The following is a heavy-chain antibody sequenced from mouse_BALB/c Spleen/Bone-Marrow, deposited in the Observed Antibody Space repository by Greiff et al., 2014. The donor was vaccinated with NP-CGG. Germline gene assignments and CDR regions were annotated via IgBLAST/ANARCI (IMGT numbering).Heavy chain of an antibody. CDR2: IYPANGNT. CDR3: ARSPGEGNY. J-gene: IGHJ3*01. V-gene: IGHV14-3*02. CDR1: GFNIIYAY. Sequence: EVQLQQSGAELMRPGASVKLSCTASGFNIIYAYIHWVKRRPEQGLEWIGRIYPANGNTNYDPKFQGKATITADTSSNTAYLHLNSLTSEDTAVYYCARSPGEGNYWGQGTLVTVSA.